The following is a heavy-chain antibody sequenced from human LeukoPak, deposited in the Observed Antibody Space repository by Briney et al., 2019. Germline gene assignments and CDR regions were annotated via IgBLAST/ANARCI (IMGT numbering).Heavy chain of an antibody. D-gene: IGHD3-3*01. Sequence: SETLSLTCAVYGGSFSGYYWSWIRQPPGKGLEWIGEINHSGSTNYNPSLKSRVTISVDTSKNQFSLKLSSVTAADTAVYYCARDNVLRFLEWPRGWFDPWGQGTLVTVPS. V-gene: IGHV4-34*01. CDR1: GGSFSGYY. CDR3: ARDNVLRFLEWPRGWFDP. J-gene: IGHJ5*02. CDR2: INHSGST.